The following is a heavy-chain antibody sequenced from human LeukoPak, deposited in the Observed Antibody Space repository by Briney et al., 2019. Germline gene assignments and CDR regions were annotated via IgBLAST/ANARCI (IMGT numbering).Heavy chain of an antibody. J-gene: IGHJ4*02. CDR2: IKSDGNIT. CDR3: GRSGDFWSGSGVAY. V-gene: IGHV3-74*01. D-gene: IGHD3-3*01. CDR1: GFTFSNYW. Sequence: PGGSLRLSCAASGFTFSNYWMYWVRQAPGKGLVWVSQIKSDGNITSYADSVKGRFTISRDSAKNTLFLQMNSLRAEDTAVYYCGRSGDFWSGSGVAYWGQGTLVTVSS.